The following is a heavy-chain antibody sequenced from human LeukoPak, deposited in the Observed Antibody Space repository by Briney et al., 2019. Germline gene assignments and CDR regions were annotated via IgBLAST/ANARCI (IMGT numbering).Heavy chain of an antibody. J-gene: IGHJ5*02. D-gene: IGHD3-16*01. CDR2: INPNSGGT. Sequence: ASVKVSCKASGYXFTSVGITWVRQAPGQGLEWMGWINPNSGGTNYARKFQGRVTMTRDTSISTAYMELSRLRSDDTAVYYCAREWGGAFWFDPWGQGTLVTVSS. CDR3: AREWGGAFWFDP. CDR1: GYXFTSVG. V-gene: IGHV1-2*02.